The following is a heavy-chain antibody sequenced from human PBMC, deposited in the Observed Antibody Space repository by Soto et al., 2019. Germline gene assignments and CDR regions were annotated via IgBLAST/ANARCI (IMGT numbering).Heavy chain of an antibody. Sequence: SETLSLTCTVSGGSISSYYWRWIRQPAGKGLEWIGRIYTSGSTNYNPSLKSRVTMSVDTSKNQSSQMLSSVAAADAVVYCGTRDWGYYGAGSSTYYYYGMDVWGQGTTVTV. D-gene: IGHD3-10*01. CDR2: IYTSGST. CDR1: GGSISSYY. V-gene: IGHV4-4*07. CDR3: TRDWGYYGAGSSTYYYYGMDV. J-gene: IGHJ6*02.